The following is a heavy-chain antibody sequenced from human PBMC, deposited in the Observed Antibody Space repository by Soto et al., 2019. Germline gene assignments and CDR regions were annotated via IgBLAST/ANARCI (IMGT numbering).Heavy chain of an antibody. CDR2: ISSSGSTI. CDR3: ARAEDIVVVVAATPDAFDI. D-gene: IGHD2-15*01. CDR1: GFTFSDYY. V-gene: IGHV3-11*01. Sequence: GGSLRLSCAASGFTFSDYYMSWIRQAPGKGLEWVSYISSSGSTIYYADSVKGRFTISRDNAKNSLYLQMNSLRAEDTAVYYCARAEDIVVVVAATPDAFDIWGQGTMVTVSS. J-gene: IGHJ3*02.